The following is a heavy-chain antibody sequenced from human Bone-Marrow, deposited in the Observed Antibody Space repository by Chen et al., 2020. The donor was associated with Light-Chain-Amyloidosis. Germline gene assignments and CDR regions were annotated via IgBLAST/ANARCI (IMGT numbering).Heavy chain of an antibody. V-gene: IGHV5-51*01. CDR2: IYPDDSDV. CDR1: GYTFPNYW. CDR3: ARRRDGYNFDY. Sequence: EVQLEQSGPEVKKPGESLKISCKGSGYTFPNYWIGWVRQMPGKGLEWMGVIYPDDSDVRYSPSLEGQVTISADKSITTAYLQWRSLKASDTAMYYCARRRDGYNFDYWGQGTLVTVSS. D-gene: IGHD5-12*01. J-gene: IGHJ4*02.